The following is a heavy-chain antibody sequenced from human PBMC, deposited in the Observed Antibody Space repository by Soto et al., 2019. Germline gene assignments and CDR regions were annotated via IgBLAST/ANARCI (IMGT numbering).Heavy chain of an antibody. CDR2: IWYDGSNK. Sequence: QVELVESGGGVVQPGRSLRLSCAASGCTFSNYGMHWVRQAPGKGLEWVAVIWYDGSNKYYADSVKGRFTISRDNSKNTLYLQINSLRAEDTAMYYCASFVDQLPYWGQGTLVTVSS. D-gene: IGHD2-2*01. J-gene: IGHJ4*02. V-gene: IGHV3-33*01. CDR1: GCTFSNYG. CDR3: ASFVDQLPY.